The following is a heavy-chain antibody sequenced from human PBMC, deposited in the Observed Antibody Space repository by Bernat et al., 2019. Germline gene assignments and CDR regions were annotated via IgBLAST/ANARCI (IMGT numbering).Heavy chain of an antibody. J-gene: IGHJ4*02. CDR1: GNTFTSYA. CDR3: ARAVAAYYFDY. CDR2: INAGNGNT. V-gene: IGHV1-3*01. D-gene: IGHD6-19*01. Sequence: QVQLVQSGAEVKKPGASVKVSCKASGNTFTSYAMHWVRQAPGQRLEWMGWINAGNGNTKYSQKFQGRVTITRDTSASTAYMELSSLRSEDTAVYYCARAVAAYYFDYWGQGTLVTVSS.